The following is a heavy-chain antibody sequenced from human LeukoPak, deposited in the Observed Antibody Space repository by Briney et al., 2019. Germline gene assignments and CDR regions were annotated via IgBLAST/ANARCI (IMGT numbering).Heavy chain of an antibody. CDR2: INHSGST. CDR1: GGSFSGYY. CDR3: ARGNPPGGVY. J-gene: IGHJ4*02. D-gene: IGHD1-26*01. Sequence: PSETLCLTCAVYGGSFSGYYWSWIRQPPGKGLEWIGEINHSGSTNYNPSLKSRVTISVDTSKNQFSLKLSSVTAADTAVYYCARGNPPGGVYWGQGSLVTVSS. V-gene: IGHV4-34*01.